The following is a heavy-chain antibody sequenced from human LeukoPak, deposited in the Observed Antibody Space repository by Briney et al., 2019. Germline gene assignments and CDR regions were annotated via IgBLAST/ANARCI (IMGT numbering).Heavy chain of an antibody. J-gene: IGHJ5*02. CDR3: ARRAAFDP. Sequence: SETLSLTCTVSGGSINNYYWSWIRQPPGKGLEWIGNIYYSGSTNYNPSLKSRVTMSVDTSKNQLSLKLRSVPAADTAVYLCARRAAFDPWGQGTLVTVSS. CDR2: IYYSGST. V-gene: IGHV4-59*08. CDR1: GGSINNYY.